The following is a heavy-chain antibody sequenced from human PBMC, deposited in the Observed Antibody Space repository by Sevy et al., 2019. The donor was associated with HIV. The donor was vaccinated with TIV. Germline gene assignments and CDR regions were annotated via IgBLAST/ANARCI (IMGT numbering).Heavy chain of an antibody. CDR3: AKLGVRVATGGTDY. Sequence: GGSLRLSCVASGLTISDYVLYWVRQAPGKGLEWVSAITESDVDITYADSVKGRFTVSRDNSKNTVYLQMGSLRAEDTAIYYCAKLGVRVATGGTDYWGQGTQVTVSS. V-gene: IGHV3-23*01. D-gene: IGHD3-3*01. CDR1: GLTISDYV. CDR2: ITESDVDI. J-gene: IGHJ4*02.